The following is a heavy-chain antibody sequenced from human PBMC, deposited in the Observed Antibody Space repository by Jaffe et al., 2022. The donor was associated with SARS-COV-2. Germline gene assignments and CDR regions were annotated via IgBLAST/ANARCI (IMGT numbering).Heavy chain of an antibody. CDR3: ARMNQMATISGYYGMDV. D-gene: IGHD5-12*01. V-gene: IGHV2-70*01. Sequence: QVTLRESGPALVKPTQTLTLTCTFSGFSLSTSGMCVSWIRQPPGKALEWLALIDWDDDKYYSTSLKTRLTISKDTSKNQVVLTMTNMDPVDTATYYCARMNQMATISGYYGMDVWGQGTTVTVSS. CDR2: IDWDDDK. J-gene: IGHJ6*02. CDR1: GFSLSTSGMC.